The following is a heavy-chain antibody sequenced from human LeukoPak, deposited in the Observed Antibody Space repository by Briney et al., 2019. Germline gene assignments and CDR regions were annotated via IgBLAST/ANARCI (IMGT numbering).Heavy chain of an antibody. V-gene: IGHV1-46*01. CDR2: INPSGGST. J-gene: IGHJ6*02. Sequence: ASVKVSCKASGYTFTSYYMHWVRQAPGQGLEWMGIINPSGGSTSYAQKFQGRVTMTRDTSTSTVYMELSSLRSEDTAVYYCARDMKGVQWLVLGNYYGMDVWGQGTTVTVSS. CDR3: ARDMKGVQWLVLGNYYGMDV. CDR1: GYTFTSYY. D-gene: IGHD6-19*01.